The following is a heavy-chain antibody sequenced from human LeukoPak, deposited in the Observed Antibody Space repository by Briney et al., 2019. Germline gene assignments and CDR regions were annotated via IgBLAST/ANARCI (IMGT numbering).Heavy chain of an antibody. CDR2: IYYSGST. V-gene: IGHV4-39*07. CDR3: ARVGPLTTKVTTGGVDY. D-gene: IGHD4-17*01. J-gene: IGHJ4*02. Sequence: SETLSLTCTVSGGSITSSSYYWGWTRHPPGKGLEGLGSIYYSGSTYYNPSLKSRVTISVDTSKNQFSLKLSSVTAADTAVYYCARVGPLTTKVTTGGVDYWGQGTLVTVSS. CDR1: GGSITSSSYY.